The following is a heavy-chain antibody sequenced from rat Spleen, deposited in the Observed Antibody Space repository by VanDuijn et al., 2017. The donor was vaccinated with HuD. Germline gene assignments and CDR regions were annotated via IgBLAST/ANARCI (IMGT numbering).Heavy chain of an antibody. CDR3: TTDRPYYSSYYYVMDA. J-gene: IGHJ4*01. CDR1: GFTFSDYG. Sequence: EVQLVESGGGLVQPGRSLKLSCAASGFTFSDYGMAWVRQAPTKGLEWVAYISTGGDNNYYRDSVKVRFTISRDNAKSTRYLQMDSLRSEDTATYYCTTDRPYYSSYYYVMDAWGQGASVTVSS. CDR2: ISTGGDNN. D-gene: IGHD1-2*01. V-gene: IGHV5-27*01.